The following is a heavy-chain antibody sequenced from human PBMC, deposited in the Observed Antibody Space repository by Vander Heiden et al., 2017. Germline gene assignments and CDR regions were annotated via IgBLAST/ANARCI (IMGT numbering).Heavy chain of an antibody. CDR3: ARTLDSSGYFYYFDY. CDR2: INHSGST. V-gene: IGHV4-34*01. CDR1: GGSLSGYY. J-gene: IGHJ4*02. D-gene: IGHD3-22*01. Sequence: QVQLQQWGAGLLKPSETLSLTCAVYGGSLSGYYWSWIRQPPGKGLEWIGEINHSGSTNYNPSLKSRVTISVDTSKNQFSLKLSSVTAADTAVYYCARTLDSSGYFYYFDYWGQGTLVTVSS.